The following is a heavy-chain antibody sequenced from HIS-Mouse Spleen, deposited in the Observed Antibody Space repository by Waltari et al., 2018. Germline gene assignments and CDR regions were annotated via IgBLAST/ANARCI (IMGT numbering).Heavy chain of an antibody. J-gene: IGHJ4*02. V-gene: IGHV2-5*02. CDR2: IYWDDDK. Sequence: QITLKESGPTLVKPTQTLTLTCTFSGFPLSTSGVGVGWIRQPPGQALEWLALIYWDDDKRYSPSLKSRLTITKDTSKNQVVLTVTNMDPVDTASYYCAHLTTKSTVVTPGHYFDYWGQGTLVTVSS. CDR3: AHLTTKSTVVTPGHYFDY. CDR1: GFPLSTSGVG. D-gene: IGHD4-17*01.